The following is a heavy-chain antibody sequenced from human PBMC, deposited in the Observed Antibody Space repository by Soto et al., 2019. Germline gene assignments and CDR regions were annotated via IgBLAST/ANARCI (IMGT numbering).Heavy chain of an antibody. CDR1: GGTFSSYA. J-gene: IGHJ4*02. Sequence: ASVKVSCKASGGTFSSYAISWVRQAPGQGLEWMGWINPNSGGTNYAQKFQGWVTMTRDTSISTAYMELSRLRSDDTAVYYCAREGNSSSWYSVDYWGQGTLVTVSS. D-gene: IGHD6-13*01. CDR3: AREGNSSSWYSVDY. CDR2: INPNSGGT. V-gene: IGHV1-2*04.